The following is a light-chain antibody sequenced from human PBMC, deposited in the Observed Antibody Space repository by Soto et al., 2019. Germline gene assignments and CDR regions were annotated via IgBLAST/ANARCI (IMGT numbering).Light chain of an antibody. CDR3: QSYDTSLSAWV. CDR2: GNN. CDR1: TSNIGAGYD. J-gene: IGLJ3*02. Sequence: QSVLTQPPSVSGAPGQRVTISCTGTTSNIGAGYDVHWYQHLPGTAPKLLIFGNNNRPSGVPDRFSGSKSGTSGSLAITGLRAEDEADYYCQSYDTSLSAWVFGGGTKLTVL. V-gene: IGLV1-40*01.